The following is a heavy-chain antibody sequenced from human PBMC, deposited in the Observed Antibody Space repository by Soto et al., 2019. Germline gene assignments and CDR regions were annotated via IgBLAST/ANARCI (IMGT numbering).Heavy chain of an antibody. CDR1: DSPISNYY. D-gene: IGHD3-9*01. CDR3: ARHPGYYDILTGYTTYYFDY. J-gene: IGHJ4*02. Sequence: SETLSLTCTVSDSPISNYYWGWFRQPPGKGLEWIGYIYYRGNTDYNPSLKSRVTISLDTPKNQFSLKLSSVTAADTAVYYCARHPGYYDILTGYTTYYFDYWGQGILVTVSS. CDR2: IYYRGNT. V-gene: IGHV4-59*08.